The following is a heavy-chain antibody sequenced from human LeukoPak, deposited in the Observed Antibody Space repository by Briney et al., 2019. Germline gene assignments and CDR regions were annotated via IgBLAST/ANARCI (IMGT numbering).Heavy chain of an antibody. V-gene: IGHV4-59*01. D-gene: IGHD3-10*01. CDR2: IDYRERT. Sequence: SEPLSLTCTVSGASIYTYYWSGIRQPPGKGVEWIGYIDYRERTSYHPSLKSRVTISIDTSKNQFSLKLSSVTAADTAVYYCARRLRFGRFDPWGKGTLLTVP. CDR3: ARRLRFGRFDP. J-gene: IGHJ5*02. CDR1: GASIYTYY.